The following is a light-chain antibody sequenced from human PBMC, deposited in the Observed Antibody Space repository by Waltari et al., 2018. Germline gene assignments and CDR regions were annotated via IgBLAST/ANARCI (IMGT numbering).Light chain of an antibody. CDR2: ASS. CDR3: LQADNFPVT. J-gene: IGKJ3*01. Sequence: IQMTQPPSSVSAFVGDSVTITCRASHGVSAWVTWYQHRPGAGPKLLIYASSSLHSGSPSRVRGRGAGTEFTLNINTLQSEDSATYCCLQADNFPVTSGPATKVNIK. V-gene: IGKV1-12*01. CDR1: HGVSAW.